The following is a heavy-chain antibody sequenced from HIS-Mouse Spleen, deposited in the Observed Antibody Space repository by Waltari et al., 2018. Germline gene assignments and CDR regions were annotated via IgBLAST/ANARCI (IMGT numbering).Heavy chain of an antibody. CDR1: GFTFSSYA. Sequence: QVQLVESGGGVVQPGRSLRLSCAASGFTFSSYAMHWVRQAPGKGLGWVAVISYDGRNKYYADSVKGRFTISRDNSKNTLYLQMNSLRAEDTAVYYCARGPNWNYAFDIWGQGTMVTVSS. CDR3: ARGPNWNYAFDI. D-gene: IGHD1-7*01. V-gene: IGHV3-30*04. CDR2: ISYDGRNK. J-gene: IGHJ3*02.